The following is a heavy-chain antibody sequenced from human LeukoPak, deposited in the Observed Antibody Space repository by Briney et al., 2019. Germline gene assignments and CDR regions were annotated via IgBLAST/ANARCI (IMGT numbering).Heavy chain of an antibody. J-gene: IGHJ4*02. CDR3: ARGLWMVPFDY. Sequence: SEALSLTCAVYGGSFSGYYWIWIRQPPAKGLEWIGEINHSGSTNYNPSLKSRVTISVDTSKNQFSLKLSSVTAADPAVYYCARGLWMVPFDYWGQGTLVTVSS. D-gene: IGHD3-10*01. V-gene: IGHV4-34*01. CDR1: GGSFSGYY. CDR2: INHSGST.